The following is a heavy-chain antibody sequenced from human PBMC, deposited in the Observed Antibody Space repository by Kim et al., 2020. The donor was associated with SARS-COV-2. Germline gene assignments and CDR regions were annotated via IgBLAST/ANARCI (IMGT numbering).Heavy chain of an antibody. Sequence: SVKVSCKASGGTFNTYAISWVRQATGQGLEWMGGIIPIFGTASYAQKFQGIVTITAHESTNTAYMELSSLRYADTAVYSCAREGRSSLSVDYFNVMDVWGEGTTVSVSS. CDR3: AREGRSSLSVDYFNVMDV. J-gene: IGHJ6*04. V-gene: IGHV1-69*13. D-gene: IGHD3-3*01. CDR2: IIPIFGTA. CDR1: GGTFNTYA.